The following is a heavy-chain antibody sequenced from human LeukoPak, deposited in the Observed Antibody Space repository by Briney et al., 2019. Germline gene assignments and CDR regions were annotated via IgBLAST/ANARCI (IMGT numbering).Heavy chain of an antibody. CDR1: GFTFSSYV. CDR2: ISGGGGRT. J-gene: IGHJ6*02. V-gene: IGHV3-23*01. CDR3: ARDCGYCSGGIPYYYYGMDV. D-gene: IGHD2-15*01. Sequence: PGGSLRLSCAASGFTFSSYVMSWVRQAPGKGLEWVSAISGGGGRTYYADSVKGRFTISRDNSKNTLYLQMNSLRAEDTAVYYCARDCGYCSGGIPYYYYGMDVWGQGTTVTVSS.